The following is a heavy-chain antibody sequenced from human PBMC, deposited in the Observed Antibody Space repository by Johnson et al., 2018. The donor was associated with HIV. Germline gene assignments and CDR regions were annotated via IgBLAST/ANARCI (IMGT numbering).Heavy chain of an antibody. D-gene: IGHD4-17*01. V-gene: IGHV3-30-3*02. CDR3: AQEVPLTVTTVIDAFDI. Sequence: QVQLVESGGGVVQPGRSLRLSCAASGFTFSSYAMHWVRQAPGKGLEWVAVISYDGSNNYYADSVKGRFTISRDNSKNTLYLQMNSLRAEDTAVYYCAQEVPLTVTTVIDAFDIWGQGTMVTVSS. CDR1: GFTFSSYA. J-gene: IGHJ3*02. CDR2: ISYDGSNN.